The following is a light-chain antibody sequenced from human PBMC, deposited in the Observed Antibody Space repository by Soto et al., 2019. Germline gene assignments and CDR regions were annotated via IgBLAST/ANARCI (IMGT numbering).Light chain of an antibody. CDR2: GAS. J-gene: IGKJ1*01. CDR3: QQYNNWPRT. Sequence: EIVMTQSPATLSVSPGERATLSCRANESVSANLAWYQQKPGQAPTLLIIGASTRATGVPARFRGSGSGTEFTLTISSLQSEDFAVYYCQQYNNWPRTFGQGTKVEI. CDR1: ESVSAN. V-gene: IGKV3-15*01.